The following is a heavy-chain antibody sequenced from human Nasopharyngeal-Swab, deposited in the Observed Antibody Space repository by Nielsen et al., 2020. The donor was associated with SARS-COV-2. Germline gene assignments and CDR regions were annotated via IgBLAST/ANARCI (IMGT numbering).Heavy chain of an antibody. CDR2: ISPILGIA. V-gene: IGHV1-69*02. CDR3: AATVTTGSYDFDY. J-gene: IGHJ4*02. D-gene: IGHD4-17*01. Sequence: WVRQAPGEGLEWMGRISPILGIANYAQKLQGRVTITADKSTSTAYMELSSLRSEDTAVYYCAATVTTGSYDFDYWGQGTLVTVSS.